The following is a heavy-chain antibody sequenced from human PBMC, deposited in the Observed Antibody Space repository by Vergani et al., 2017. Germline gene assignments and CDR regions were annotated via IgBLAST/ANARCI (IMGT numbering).Heavy chain of an antibody. CDR2: IYYSGST. J-gene: IGHJ6*02. D-gene: IGHD2-21*02. V-gene: IGHV4-39*01. Sequence: QLQLQESGPGLVKPSETLSLTCTVSGGSISSSSYYWGWIRQPPGKGLGWIGSIYYSGSTYSNPSLKGRVTISVDTSKNEFSLKLSSVTAADTAVYYCAVHLYCGGDCYSGGMDVWGQGTTVTVSS. CDR1: GGSISSSSYY. CDR3: AVHLYCGGDCYSGGMDV.